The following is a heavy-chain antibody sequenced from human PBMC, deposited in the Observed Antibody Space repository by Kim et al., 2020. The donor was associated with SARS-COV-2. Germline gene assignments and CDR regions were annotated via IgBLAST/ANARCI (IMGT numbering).Heavy chain of an antibody. J-gene: IGHJ4*02. CDR2: IYPGDSDT. D-gene: IGHD6-13*01. CDR3: ARLFRSNSWPDY. V-gene: IGHV5-51*01. Sequence: GESLKISCNGSGYSFTTYWIGWVRQMPGKGLEWMGIIYPGDSDTRYSTSFQGQVTISADKSISTAYLQWSSLKASDTAMYYCARLFRSNSWPDYWGQGTLVTVSS. CDR1: GYSFTTYW.